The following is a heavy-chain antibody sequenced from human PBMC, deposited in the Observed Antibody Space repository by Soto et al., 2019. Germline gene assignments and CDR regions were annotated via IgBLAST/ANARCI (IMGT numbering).Heavy chain of an antibody. CDR2: ISYDGNDE. J-gene: IGHJ4*02. D-gene: IGHD1-1*01. V-gene: IGHV3-30*03. CDR3: AAHSGKYWNHFDY. Sequence: SGGSLRLSCAASGFTFSTYGMHWVRQAPGKGLEWVALISYDGNDEFHGDSVKGRFAISRDNPRSTLFLQMNSLRPDDTAVYFCAAHSGKYWNHFDYWGLGTLVTVSS. CDR1: GFTFSTYG.